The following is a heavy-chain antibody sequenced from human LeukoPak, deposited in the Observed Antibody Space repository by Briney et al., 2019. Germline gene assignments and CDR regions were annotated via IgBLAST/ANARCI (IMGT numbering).Heavy chain of an antibody. Sequence: SVTVSCKTSGYMVSDYYMHWVRQAPGQGLEWMGWLRGDTGDTDSPQKFKGRVTMTRDTATNTAYMQLSRLTYDDTAIYFCARVRYNACDYWGRGTLVTVSS. CDR2: LRGDTGDT. CDR3: ARVRYNACDY. J-gene: IGHJ4*02. V-gene: IGHV1-2*02. CDR1: GYMVSDYY. D-gene: IGHD1-1*01.